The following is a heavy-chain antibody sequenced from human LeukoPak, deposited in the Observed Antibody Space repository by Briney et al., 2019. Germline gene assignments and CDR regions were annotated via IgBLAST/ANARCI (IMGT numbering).Heavy chain of an antibody. D-gene: IGHD6-19*01. J-gene: IGHJ4*02. V-gene: IGHV3-30*02. Sequence: GGSLRLSCAASGFTFSSYGMHWVRQAPGKGLEWVAFIRYDGSNKYYADSVKGRFTISRDNAKNSVYLQMNSLRAEDTAVYYCAGGRGWFFDYWGLGTPVTVSS. CDR2: IRYDGSNK. CDR3: AGGRGWFFDY. CDR1: GFTFSSYG.